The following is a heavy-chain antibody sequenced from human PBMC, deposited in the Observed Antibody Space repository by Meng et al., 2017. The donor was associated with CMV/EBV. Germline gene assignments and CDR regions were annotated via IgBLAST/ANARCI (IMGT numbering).Heavy chain of an antibody. CDR2: IKQDGTER. Sequence: GGSLRLSCAASGFIFSNYWMSWVRQAPGKGLEWVANIKQDGTERYYVDSVKCRFTISRDNAKNSLFLHMNSLTAEDTAVYYCARDVGGRGYSADWGQGTLVTVSS. J-gene: IGHJ4*02. V-gene: IGHV3-7*01. D-gene: IGHD5-12*01. CDR3: ARDVGGRGYSAD. CDR1: GFIFSNYW.